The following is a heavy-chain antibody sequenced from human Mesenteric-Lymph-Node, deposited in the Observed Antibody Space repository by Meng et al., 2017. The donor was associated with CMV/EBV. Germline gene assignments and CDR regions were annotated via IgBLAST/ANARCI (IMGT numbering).Heavy chain of an antibody. CDR1: GFTVSSTY. D-gene: IGHD3-3*01. J-gene: IGHJ6*02. Sequence: GESLKISCAASGFTVSSTYMSWVRQAPGKGLEWVSVNYGGTKTYYADSVKGRFTMSRDTLKNTVYLQMNSLGVEDTAVYYCATDPSGGVLTRDAPDVWGRGTTVTVSS. CDR2: NYGGTKT. V-gene: IGHV3-53*01. CDR3: ATDPSGGVLTRDAPDV.